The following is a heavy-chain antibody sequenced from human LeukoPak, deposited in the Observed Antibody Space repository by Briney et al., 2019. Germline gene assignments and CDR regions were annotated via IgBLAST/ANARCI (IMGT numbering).Heavy chain of an antibody. CDR1: GGSISSYL. V-gene: IGHV4-59*01. J-gene: IGHJ3*02. CDR3: ATTKGAMYAFDI. Sequence: SETLSLTRTVSGGSISSYLWTWIRQPPGKGLEWIGYIYYSGSTNYNPSLKSRVTISIDTSKNQFSLKLSSVTAADTAVYYCATTKGAMYAFDIWGQGTMVTVSS. CDR2: IYYSGST. D-gene: IGHD1-26*01.